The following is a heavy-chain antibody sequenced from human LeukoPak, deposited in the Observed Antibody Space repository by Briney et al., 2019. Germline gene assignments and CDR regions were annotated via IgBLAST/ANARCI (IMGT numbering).Heavy chain of an antibody. CDR2: INPKSGGT. Sequence: ASVKVSCKASGYHFTDYYIHWVRLAPGQGLEWMGWINPKSGGTHYAQKFQGRVTMTTDTSTSTAYMELRSLRSDDTAVYYCARDKYSSGWYEGDYWGQGTLVTVSS. V-gene: IGHV1-2*02. J-gene: IGHJ4*02. D-gene: IGHD6-19*01. CDR1: GYHFTDYY. CDR3: ARDKYSSGWYEGDY.